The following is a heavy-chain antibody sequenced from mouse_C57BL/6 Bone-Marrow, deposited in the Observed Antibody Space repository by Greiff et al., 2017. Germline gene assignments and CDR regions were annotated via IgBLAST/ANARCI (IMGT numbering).Heavy chain of an antibody. D-gene: IGHD4-1*01. CDR2: ISSGSSPI. J-gene: IGHJ3*01. V-gene: IGHV5-17*01. Sequence: EVQRVESGGGLVKPGGSLKLSCAASGFTFSDYGMHWVRQAPEKGLEWVAYISSGSSPIYYADTVKGRFTISRDNAKNTLFLQMTSLRSEDTAMYYCARGTGSPFAYWGQGTLVTVSA. CDR3: ARGTGSPFAY. CDR1: GFTFSDYG.